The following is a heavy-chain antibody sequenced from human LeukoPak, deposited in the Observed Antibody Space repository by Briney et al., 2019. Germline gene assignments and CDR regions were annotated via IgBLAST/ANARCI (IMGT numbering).Heavy chain of an antibody. V-gene: IGHV3-23*01. J-gene: IGHJ4*02. D-gene: IGHD2-8*01. Sequence: PGGSLRLSCGASGFTFSNYWMSWVRQAPGKGLEWLSDISDSGGSTYYADSVKGRFTISRDNSKNTLYLQMNSLRAEDTAVYYCAKKGGGYCTTGVCPFFDYWGQGTLVTVSS. CDR1: GFTFSNYW. CDR2: ISDSGGST. CDR3: AKKGGGYCTTGVCPFFDY.